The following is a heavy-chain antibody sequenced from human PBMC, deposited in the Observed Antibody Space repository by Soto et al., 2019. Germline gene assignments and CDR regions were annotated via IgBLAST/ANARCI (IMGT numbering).Heavy chain of an antibody. J-gene: IGHJ1*01. CDR2: IIPIFGTA. Sequence: ASVKVSCKASGGTFSSYAISWVRQAPGQGLEWMGGIIPIFGTANYAQKFQGRVTITADESTSTAYMELSSLRSEDTAVYYCARGVVRGQMGYFQHWGQGTLVTVSS. V-gene: IGHV1-69*13. CDR3: ARGVVRGQMGYFQH. D-gene: IGHD2-15*01. CDR1: GGTFSSYA.